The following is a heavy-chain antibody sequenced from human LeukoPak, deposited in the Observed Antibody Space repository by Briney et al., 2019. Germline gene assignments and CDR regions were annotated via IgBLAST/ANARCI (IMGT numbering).Heavy chain of an antibody. Sequence: ASVKVSCKASGYNFKTYGISWVRQGPGQGLEWMGWISDYNGNTKYAQRFQGRVTMTTDTSTTTAYMELRNLRSDDTAVYYCARHSSGRSFDYWGQGTLVTVSS. J-gene: IGHJ4*02. CDR1: GYNFKTYG. CDR3: ARHSSGRSFDY. D-gene: IGHD3-22*01. V-gene: IGHV1-18*01. CDR2: ISDYNGNT.